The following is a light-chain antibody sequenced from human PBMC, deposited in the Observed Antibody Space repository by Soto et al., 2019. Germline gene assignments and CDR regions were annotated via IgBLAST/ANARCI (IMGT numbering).Light chain of an antibody. CDR3: QLYGTSPKP. J-gene: IGKJ1*01. V-gene: IGKV3-20*01. Sequence: EIVLTQSPGTLSLSLGERATLSCRASQTVSSNYLAWYQQKPGQAPRLLIYAASTRATGIPDRFSGSGSGTDFTLSISRLEPEDFAVYYCQLYGTSPKPFGQGTKVDIK. CDR2: AAS. CDR1: QTVSSNY.